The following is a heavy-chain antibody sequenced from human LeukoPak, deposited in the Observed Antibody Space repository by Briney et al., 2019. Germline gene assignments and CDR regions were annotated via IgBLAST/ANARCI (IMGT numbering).Heavy chain of an antibody. J-gene: IGHJ5*02. Sequence: PSETLSLTCSVSNYSISSNYYWGCIRQPPGKGLEWIGSIYHSGSTYYNPSLQSRVTISVDTSKNQFSLKLTSVTAADTDISYCARGLFTGYYHPWGPGILVTVSS. CDR3: ARGLFTGYYHP. V-gene: IGHV4-38-2*02. D-gene: IGHD3-9*01. CDR1: NYSISSNYY. CDR2: IYHSGST.